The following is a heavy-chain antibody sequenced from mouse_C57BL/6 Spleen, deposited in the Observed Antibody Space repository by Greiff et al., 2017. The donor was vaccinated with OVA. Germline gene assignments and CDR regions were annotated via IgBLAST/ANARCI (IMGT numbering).Heavy chain of an antibody. J-gene: IGHJ1*03. D-gene: IGHD1-1*01. CDR2: IWGDGST. CDR1: GFSFTSYG. V-gene: IGHV2-3*01. CDR3: AKDEDYGSRGDWYFDV. Sequence: VMLVESGPGLVAPSQSLSISCTASGFSFTSYGVSWVRQPPGKGLEWLGVIWGDGSTNYNSDIITRLSSSKDNSKSKVFIKLNSQQTDDTATYYCAKDEDYGSRGDWYFDVWGTGTTVTVSS.